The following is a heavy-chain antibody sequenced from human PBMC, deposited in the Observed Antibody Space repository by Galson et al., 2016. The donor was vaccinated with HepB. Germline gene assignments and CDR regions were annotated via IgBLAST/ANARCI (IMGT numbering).Heavy chain of an antibody. V-gene: IGHV3-11*01. CDR1: GFTFSDYY. D-gene: IGHD1-7*01. CDR3: AIGITGTSEAFDI. Sequence: SLRLSCAASGFTFSDYYMHWIRQAPGKGLEWVSCIRSSGSTIYYGDSVKGRFTISRDNAKNSLYLQMNSLRAEDTAVYYCAIGITGTSEAFDIWGQGTMVTVSS. CDR2: IRSSGSTI. J-gene: IGHJ3*02.